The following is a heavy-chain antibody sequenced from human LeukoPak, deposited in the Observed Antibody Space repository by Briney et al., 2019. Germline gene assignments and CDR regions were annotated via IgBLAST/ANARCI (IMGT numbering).Heavy chain of an antibody. Sequence: PSETLSLTCAVSGGSISSGGYSWSWIRQPPGKGLEWIGYIYHSGSTYYNPSLKSRVIISVDRSKNQFSLKLSSVTAADTAVYYCASRTYYYDSSEPAGAFDIWGQGTMVTVSS. D-gene: IGHD3-22*01. CDR3: ASRTYYYDSSEPAGAFDI. J-gene: IGHJ3*02. CDR1: GGSISSGGYS. CDR2: IYHSGST. V-gene: IGHV4-30-2*01.